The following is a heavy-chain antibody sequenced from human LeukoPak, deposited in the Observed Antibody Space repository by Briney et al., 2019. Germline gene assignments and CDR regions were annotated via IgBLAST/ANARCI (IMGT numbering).Heavy chain of an antibody. CDR3: ASRGSDDY. V-gene: IGHV3-48*01. CDR1: GFTFSSYS. D-gene: IGHD5-12*01. CDR2: ITPSSSSI. Sequence: GGSLRLSCAASGFTFSSYSMNWVRQAPGKGLEWISYITPSSSSIYYADSVRGRFTTSRDNAKNSMYLQMNSLRTEDTAVYYCASRGSDDYWGQGTMVTVSS. J-gene: IGHJ4*02.